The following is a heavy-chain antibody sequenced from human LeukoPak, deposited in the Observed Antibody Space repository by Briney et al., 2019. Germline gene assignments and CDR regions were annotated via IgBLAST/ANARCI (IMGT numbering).Heavy chain of an antibody. V-gene: IGHV1-8*01. D-gene: IGHD6-13*01. CDR2: MNPNSGNT. Sequence: GASVKVSCKASGYTFTSYDINWVRQATGQGLEWVGWMNPNSGNTGYAQKFQGRVTMTRNTSISTAYMELSSLRSEDTAVYYCARVGYSSSWYVYYYGMDVWGQGTTVTVSS. CDR3: ARVGYSSSWYVYYYGMDV. CDR1: GYTFTSYD. J-gene: IGHJ6*02.